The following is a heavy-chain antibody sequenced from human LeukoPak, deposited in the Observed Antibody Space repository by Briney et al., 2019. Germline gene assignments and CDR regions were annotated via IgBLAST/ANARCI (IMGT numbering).Heavy chain of an antibody. CDR2: ISSSGSTI. CDR1: GFTFSDYY. D-gene: IGHD6-19*01. Sequence: GESLRLSCAASGFTFSDYYMSWIRKAPGKGLEWVSYISSSGSTIYYADSVKGRFTISRDNSKKTLYLQMNSLRAEDTAVCYCAKDHGAVAGTYYYYYMDVWGKGTTVTISS. J-gene: IGHJ6*03. V-gene: IGHV3-11*04. CDR3: AKDHGAVAGTYYYYYMDV.